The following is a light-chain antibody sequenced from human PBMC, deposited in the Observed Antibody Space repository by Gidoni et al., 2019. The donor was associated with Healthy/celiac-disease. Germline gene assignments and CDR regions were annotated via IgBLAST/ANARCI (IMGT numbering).Light chain of an antibody. CDR1: QSVSSN. Sequence: EIVMTQSPATLSVSPGERATLSCRASQSVSSNLAWYQQKPGQAPRLRIYGASTRATGIPARFSGSGSGTEFTLTISSLQSEDFAVYYCQQYNNWSPEAFGQGTKVEIK. V-gene: IGKV3-15*01. J-gene: IGKJ1*01. CDR2: GAS. CDR3: QQYNNWSPEA.